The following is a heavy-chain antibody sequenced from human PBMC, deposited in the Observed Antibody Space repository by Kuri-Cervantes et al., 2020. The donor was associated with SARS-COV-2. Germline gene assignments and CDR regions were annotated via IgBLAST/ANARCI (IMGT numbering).Heavy chain of an antibody. J-gene: IGHJ4*02. CDR3: ARGNGVVVAAEYYFDY. Sequence: GESLKISCAASGFTLSSYWMDWVRQAPGKGLVWVSRINTDGSSTYYADSVKGRFTVSRDNAKNSLYLQMNSLRAEDTAVYYCARGNGVVVAAEYYFDYWGQGTLVTVSS. D-gene: IGHD2-15*01. CDR2: INTDGSST. CDR1: GFTLSSYW. V-gene: IGHV3-74*01.